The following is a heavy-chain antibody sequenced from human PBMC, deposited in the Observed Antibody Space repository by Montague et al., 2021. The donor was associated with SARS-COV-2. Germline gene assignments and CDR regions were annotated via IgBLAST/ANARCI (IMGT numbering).Heavy chain of an antibody. CDR3: ASLRGATDYYYYYGMDV. D-gene: IGHD1-26*01. Sequence: SETLSLTCTVSGGSISSYYWSWIRQPPGKGLEWIGYIYYSGSTNYNPSLKSRVTESVDTSKNQFSLKLSSVTAADTAVYYCASLRGATDYYYYYGMDVWGQGTTVTVSS. J-gene: IGHJ6*02. V-gene: IGHV4-59*01. CDR1: GGSISSYY. CDR2: IYYSGST.